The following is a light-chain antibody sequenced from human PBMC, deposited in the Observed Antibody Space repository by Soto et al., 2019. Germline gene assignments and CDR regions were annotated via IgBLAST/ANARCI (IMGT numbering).Light chain of an antibody. CDR1: QTIDSW. V-gene: IGKV1-5*03. CDR3: QQYHIYSGT. J-gene: IGKJ1*01. CDR2: KAS. Sequence: QITQSPSALSAAVRYSVTITCPSSQTIDSWLAWYQQRPGKPPNLLIYKASTLASGVPSRFSGSGSGTEFTLTINSLQPDDFATYSCQQYHIYSGTFGKGTKVDIK.